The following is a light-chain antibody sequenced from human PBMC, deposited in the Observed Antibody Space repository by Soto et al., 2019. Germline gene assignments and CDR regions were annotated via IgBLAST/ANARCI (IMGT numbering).Light chain of an antibody. CDR2: LGS. CDR3: MQPLQSWT. CDR1: QSLLHSNGYNY. Sequence: DIVMTQSPLSLTVTPGEPASISCRSSQSLLHSNGYNYLDWYLQKPGQSPQLLIYLGSNRASGVPYRFSGSGSGTDFTLKISRVEAEEVGVYYCMQPLQSWTFGQGTKVEIK. V-gene: IGKV2-28*01. J-gene: IGKJ1*01.